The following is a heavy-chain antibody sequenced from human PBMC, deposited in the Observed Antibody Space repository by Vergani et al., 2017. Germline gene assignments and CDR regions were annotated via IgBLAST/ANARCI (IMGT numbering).Heavy chain of an antibody. CDR2: IIPIFGTA. V-gene: IGHV1-69*13. D-gene: IGHD3-22*01. Sequence: QVQLVQSGAEVKKPGSSVKVSCKASGGTFSSYAISWVRQAPGQGLEWMGRIIPIFGTANYAQKFQGRVTITADESTSTAYMELSSLRSDDTAVYYCARDRGYYYDSSGYGTDYWGQGTLVTVSS. CDR1: GGTFSSYA. CDR3: ARDRGYYYDSSGYGTDY. J-gene: IGHJ4*02.